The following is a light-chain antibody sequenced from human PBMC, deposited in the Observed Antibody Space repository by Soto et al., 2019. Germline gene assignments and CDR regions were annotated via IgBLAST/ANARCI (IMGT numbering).Light chain of an antibody. V-gene: IGKV3-11*01. CDR2: QTS. CDR1: QYINTR. Sequence: GWTQSPATLSSFPGDRVTLSCRASQYINTRLAWYQHRPGQAPRLLTYQTSIRAAGIPARFSASGTGTDFTLTISDVQPEDFAVYYCHQRQSWPRTFGQGTKVDIK. CDR3: HQRQSWPRT. J-gene: IGKJ1*01.